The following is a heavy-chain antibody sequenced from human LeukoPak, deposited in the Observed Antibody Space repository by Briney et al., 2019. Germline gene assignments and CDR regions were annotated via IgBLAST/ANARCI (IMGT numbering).Heavy chain of an antibody. V-gene: IGHV5-51*01. J-gene: IGHJ1*01. D-gene: IGHD3-22*01. Sequence: GESLKISCKGSGYNFTSYWIGWVRQMPGRGLECMGTIYPGDSDTRYSPSFQGQVTISADKSVSTAYLQWSSLKASDTAMYYCARSDSSGAARGIQYWGQGTPVTVSS. CDR3: ARSDSSGAARGIQY. CDR1: GYNFTSYW. CDR2: IYPGDSDT.